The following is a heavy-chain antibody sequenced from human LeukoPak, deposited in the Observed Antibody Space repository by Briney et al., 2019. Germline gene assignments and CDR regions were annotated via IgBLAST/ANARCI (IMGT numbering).Heavy chain of an antibody. J-gene: IGHJ4*02. Sequence: GGSLRLSCAASGFTFDDYAMHWVRQAPGKGLEWVSGISWNSGSIGYADSVKGRFTISGDNAKNSLYLQMNSLRAEDTALYYCAKDLDGVVTYVFDYWGQGTLVTVSS. V-gene: IGHV3-9*01. CDR1: GFTFDDYA. CDR2: ISWNSGSI. D-gene: IGHD3-3*01. CDR3: AKDLDGVVTYVFDY.